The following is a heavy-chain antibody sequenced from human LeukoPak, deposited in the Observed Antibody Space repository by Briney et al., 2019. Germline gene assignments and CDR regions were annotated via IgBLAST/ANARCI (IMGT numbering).Heavy chain of an antibody. CDR3: ARLPYYYDSSGYRDAYDAFDI. CDR1: GFTVSSNY. V-gene: IGHV3-53*01. Sequence: GGSLRLSCAASGFTVSSNYMSWVRQAPGKGLEWVSVIYSGGSTYCADSVKGRFTISRDNSKNTLYLQMNSLRAEDTAVYYCARLPYYYDSSGYRDAYDAFDIWGQGTMVTVSS. J-gene: IGHJ3*02. D-gene: IGHD3-22*01. CDR2: IYSGGST.